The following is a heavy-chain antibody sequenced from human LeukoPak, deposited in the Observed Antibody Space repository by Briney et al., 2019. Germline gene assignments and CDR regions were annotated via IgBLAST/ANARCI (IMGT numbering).Heavy chain of an antibody. V-gene: IGHV4-59*01. CDR3: ARDDFEYSVHNGMDV. Sequence: SETLSLTCTVSGGSMSGYFWSWIRQPPGKGLEWIGYIYYSGSTNYNPSLKSRVTISVDTSKNQFSLKLSSVTAADTAVYYCARDDFEYSVHNGMDVWGQGTTVTVSS. D-gene: IGHD3-9*01. CDR2: IYYSGST. J-gene: IGHJ6*02. CDR1: GGSMSGYF.